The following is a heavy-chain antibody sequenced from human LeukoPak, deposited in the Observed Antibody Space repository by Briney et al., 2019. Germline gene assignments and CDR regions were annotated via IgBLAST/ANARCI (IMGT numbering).Heavy chain of an antibody. V-gene: IGHV1-69*01. CDR3: AADLKRYCSSTSCYF. J-gene: IGHJ4*02. CDR2: IIPIFGTA. CDR1: GGTFSSYA. D-gene: IGHD2-2*01. Sequence: ASVKVSCKASGGTFSSYAISWVRQAPGQGLEWMGGIIPIFGTANYAQKFQGRVTITADESTSTAYMELSSLRSEDTAVYYCAADLKRYCSSTSCYFWGQGTLVTVSS.